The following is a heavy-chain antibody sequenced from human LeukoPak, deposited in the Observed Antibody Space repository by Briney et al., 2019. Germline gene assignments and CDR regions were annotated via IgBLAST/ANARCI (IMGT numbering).Heavy chain of an antibody. Sequence: GGSLRLSCAASGFTFSSYSMNWVRQVPGKGLEWVSSISSSSSYIYYADSVKGRFTISRDNAKNSLYLQMNSLRAEDTAVYYCARDGLAAAGYDYWGQGTLVTVSS. J-gene: IGHJ4*02. V-gene: IGHV3-21*01. D-gene: IGHD6-13*01. CDR3: ARDGLAAAGYDY. CDR2: ISSSSSYI. CDR1: GFTFSSYS.